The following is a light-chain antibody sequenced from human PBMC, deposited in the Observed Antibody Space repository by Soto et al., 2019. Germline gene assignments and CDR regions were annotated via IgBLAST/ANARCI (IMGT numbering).Light chain of an antibody. Sequence: DIQMTQSPSTLSASVGDRVTITCRASQSIINWLAWYQQKPGKAPRFLIHQASVLETGVPSRFSGSGSETEFALTINSLQPDDFGVYYCQQYLNFPITFGQVTRLDIK. CDR3: QQYLNFPIT. J-gene: IGKJ5*01. CDR1: QSIINW. V-gene: IGKV1-5*03. CDR2: QAS.